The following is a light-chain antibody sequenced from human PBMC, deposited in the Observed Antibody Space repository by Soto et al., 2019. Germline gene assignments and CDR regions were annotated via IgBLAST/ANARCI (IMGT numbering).Light chain of an antibody. CDR1: SSDVGGYDY. CDR2: EVN. V-gene: IGLV2-14*01. J-gene: IGLJ1*01. CDR3: SAYTTTSTLI. Sequence: QSALTQPASVSGSPGQSVTISCTGTSSDVGGYDYVSWYQQHPGTAPKLMLYEVNNRPSGVSNRFSGSKSGNTASLIISGLQTEDEADCYCSAYTTTSTLIFGTGTKVTVL.